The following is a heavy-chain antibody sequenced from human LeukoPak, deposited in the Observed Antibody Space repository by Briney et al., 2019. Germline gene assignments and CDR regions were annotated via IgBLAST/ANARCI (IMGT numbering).Heavy chain of an antibody. CDR3: ARKNREQWLVFDY. CDR1: GGSISSYY. D-gene: IGHD6-19*01. J-gene: IGHJ4*02. Sequence: SETLSLTCTVSGGSISSYYWSWIRQPPGKGLEWIGYIYYSGSTNYNPSLKGRVTISVDTSKNQFSLKLSSVTAADTAVYYCARKNREQWLVFDYWGQGTLVTVSS. V-gene: IGHV4-59*08. CDR2: IYYSGST.